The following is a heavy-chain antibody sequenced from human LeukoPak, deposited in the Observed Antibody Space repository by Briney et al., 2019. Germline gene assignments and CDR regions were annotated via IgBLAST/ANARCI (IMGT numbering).Heavy chain of an antibody. CDR1: GYTFTSYG. Sequence: ASVKVSCKASGYTFTSYGISWVRQAPGQGLEWMGWISAYNGNTNYAQKLQGRVTMTTDTSTSTAYMELRSLRSDDTAVYYCARVEYYYDSSGLLDHAFDIWGQGTMVTVSS. CDR3: ARVEYYYDSSGLLDHAFDI. CDR2: ISAYNGNT. V-gene: IGHV1-18*01. J-gene: IGHJ3*02. D-gene: IGHD3-22*01.